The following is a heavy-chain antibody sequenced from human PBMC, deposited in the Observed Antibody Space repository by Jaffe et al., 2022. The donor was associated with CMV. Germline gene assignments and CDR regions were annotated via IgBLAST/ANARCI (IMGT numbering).Heavy chain of an antibody. CDR1: GGSINSDTDY. CDR3: ARHSNYYGSGTDT. D-gene: IGHD3-10*01. Sequence: QLQLKGSGPGLVRPSETLSLTCTVSGGSINSDTDYWGWIRQPPGEGLEWIASIYNSGTTYYNPSLKSRATISADTSKNQFSLKLTSVTAADTALYYCARHSNYYGSGTDTWGQGTLVTVSS. V-gene: IGHV4-39*01. J-gene: IGHJ5*02. CDR2: IYNSGTT.